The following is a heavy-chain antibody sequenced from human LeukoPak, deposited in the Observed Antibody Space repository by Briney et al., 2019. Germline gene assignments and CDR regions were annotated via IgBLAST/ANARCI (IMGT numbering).Heavy chain of an antibody. Sequence: GGSLRLSCAASGFTFSSYWMNWARQAPGKGLVWVSRINSDGSSTSYADSVKGRFTISRDNAKNSLFLQVNSLRAEDTAVYYCARVYSSSSGKNAFDIWGQGTMVTVSS. CDR3: ARVYSSSSGKNAFDI. J-gene: IGHJ3*02. V-gene: IGHV3-74*01. CDR1: GFTFSSYW. CDR2: INSDGSST. D-gene: IGHD6-6*01.